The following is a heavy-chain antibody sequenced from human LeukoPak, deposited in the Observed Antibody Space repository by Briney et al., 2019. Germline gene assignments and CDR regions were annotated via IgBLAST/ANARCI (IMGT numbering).Heavy chain of an antibody. V-gene: IGHV3-21*01. Sequence: PGGSLRLSCAASGFTFSSYIMNWVRQAPGKGLEWLSSISSGSSYIYYADSVKGRFTISRDNAKNSLYLQMNRLRAEDTAVYYSATALTSRSRSSAPYYFDYWGQGPLVTVSS. CDR1: GFTFSSYI. J-gene: IGHJ4*02. CDR3: ATALTSRSRSSAPYYFDY. D-gene: IGHD6-25*01. CDR2: ISSGSSYI.